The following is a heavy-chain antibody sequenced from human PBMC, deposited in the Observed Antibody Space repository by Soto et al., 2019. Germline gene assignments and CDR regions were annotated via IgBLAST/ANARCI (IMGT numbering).Heavy chain of an antibody. J-gene: IGHJ6*02. D-gene: IGHD2-15*01. CDR3: ARERVVVPATIFYYYALDV. CDR2: VKQDGSER. Sequence: EVQLVESGGGLVQPGGSLRLSCAASGFSFSDYWMSWVRQAPGKGLEWVANVKQDGSERYYVDSVKGRFTISRDNAKNSLYLQMNSLRAEDTAMYYCARERVVVPATIFYYYALDVWGQGTTVTVSS. CDR1: GFSFSDYW. V-gene: IGHV3-7*05.